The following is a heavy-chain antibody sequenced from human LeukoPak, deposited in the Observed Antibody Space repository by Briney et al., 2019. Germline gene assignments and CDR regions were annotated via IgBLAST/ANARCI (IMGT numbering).Heavy chain of an antibody. J-gene: IGHJ4*02. Sequence: NTSETLSLTCTVSGGSVSSGNYYWSWIRQPPGKGLEWIGYIYYSGSTNYSPSLKSRVTISINTSKNQFSLKLNSVTAADTAVYYCARGLTYSGYDLFDFWGQGTLVTVSS. CDR2: IYYSGST. V-gene: IGHV4-61*01. CDR3: ARGLTYSGYDLFDF. CDR1: GGSVSSGNYY. D-gene: IGHD5-12*01.